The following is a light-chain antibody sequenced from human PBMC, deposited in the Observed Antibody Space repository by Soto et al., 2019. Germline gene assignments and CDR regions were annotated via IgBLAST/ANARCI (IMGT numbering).Light chain of an antibody. CDR3: QTWGTGIWV. V-gene: IGLV4-69*01. CDR1: SGHSSYA. J-gene: IGLJ3*02. Sequence: QSVLTQSPSASASLGASVKLTCTLSSGHSSYAIAWHQQQPEKGPRYLMKLNSDGSHSKGDGIPDRFLGSSSGAERYLTISSLQSEDEADYYCQTWGTGIWVFGGGTKLTVL. CDR2: LNSDGSH.